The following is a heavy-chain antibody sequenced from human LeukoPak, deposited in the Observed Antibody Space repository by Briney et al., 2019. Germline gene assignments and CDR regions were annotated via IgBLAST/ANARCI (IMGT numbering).Heavy chain of an antibody. Sequence: PGGSLRLSCAASGFTFSSYWMHWVRQAPGKGLVWVSRINTDGSSTSYADSVKGRFTISRDNAKNTLYLQMNSLRAEDTAVYYCARAAILRYYFDYWGQGTLVTVSS. CDR1: GFTFSSYW. V-gene: IGHV3-74*01. CDR2: INTDGSST. CDR3: ARAAILRYYFDY. J-gene: IGHJ4*02. D-gene: IGHD2-2*02.